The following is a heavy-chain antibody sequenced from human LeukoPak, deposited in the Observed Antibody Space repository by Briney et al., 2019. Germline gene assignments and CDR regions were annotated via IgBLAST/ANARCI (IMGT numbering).Heavy chain of an antibody. CDR1: GFTFSSYA. J-gene: IGHJ3*02. Sequence: GGSLRLSCAASGFTFSSYAMSWVRQAPGKGLERVSSISSSSSYIYYADSVKGRFTISRDNAKNSLYLQMNSLRAEDTAVYYCASRSHHTQYQLLGAGYAFDIWGQGTMVTVSS. V-gene: IGHV3-21*01. D-gene: IGHD2-2*01. CDR2: ISSSSSYI. CDR3: ASRSHHTQYQLLGAGYAFDI.